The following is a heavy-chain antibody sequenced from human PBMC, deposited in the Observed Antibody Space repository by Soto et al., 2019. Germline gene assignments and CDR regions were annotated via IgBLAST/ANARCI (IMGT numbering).Heavy chain of an antibody. CDR2: ISWNSGSI. D-gene: IGHD5-12*01. Sequence: GGSLRLSCAASGFTFDDYAMHWVRQAPGKGLEWVSGISWNSGSIGYADSVKGRFTISRDNAKNSLYLQMNSLRSEDTALYYRAKDMGYDLSPLGYFDYWGQGTLVTVSA. J-gene: IGHJ4*02. CDR1: GFTFDDYA. V-gene: IGHV3-9*01. CDR3: AKDMGYDLSPLGYFDY.